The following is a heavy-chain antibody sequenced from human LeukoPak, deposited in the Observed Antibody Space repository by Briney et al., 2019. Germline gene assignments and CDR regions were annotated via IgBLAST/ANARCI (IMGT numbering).Heavy chain of an antibody. J-gene: IGHJ3*02. Sequence: SETLSLTCTVSGGSISSYYWSWIRQPPGKGLEWIGYIYYSGSTNYNPSLKSRVTISVDTSKNQFSLKLSSVTAADTAVYYCARRPDTAMVSLNAFDIWGQGTMVTVSS. CDR3: ARRPDTAMVSLNAFDI. CDR1: GGSISSYY. CDR2: IYYSGST. V-gene: IGHV4-59*01. D-gene: IGHD5-18*01.